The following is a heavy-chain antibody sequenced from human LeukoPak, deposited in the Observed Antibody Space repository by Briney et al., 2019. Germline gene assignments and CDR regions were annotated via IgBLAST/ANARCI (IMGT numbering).Heavy chain of an antibody. Sequence: SETLSLTCNVSGGSISNDGYYWSWIRQHPGKGLEWLGYIYYSGSTYYNPSLKSRVTLSVDTSKSQFSLRLSSVAAADTAVYYCARDLTGDQFFDPWGQGTLVTVSS. J-gene: IGHJ5*02. V-gene: IGHV4-31*03. CDR2: IYYSGST. CDR1: GGSISNDGYY. D-gene: IGHD7-27*01. CDR3: ARDLTGDQFFDP.